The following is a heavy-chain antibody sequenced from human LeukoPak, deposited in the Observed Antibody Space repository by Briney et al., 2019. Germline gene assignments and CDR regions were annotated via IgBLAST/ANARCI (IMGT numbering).Heavy chain of an antibody. CDR1: GYSISSGYY. CDR3: ARLEYTYGFSYYYYMDV. V-gene: IGHV4-38-2*02. CDR2: IYHSGST. D-gene: IGHD5-18*01. Sequence: SETLSLTCTVSGYSISSGYYWGWIRPSPGKGLEWIGRIYHSGSTYYNPSLKSRVTISVDTSKNQFSLKLSSVTAADTAVYYCARLEYTYGFSYYYYMDVWGKGTTVTVSS. J-gene: IGHJ6*03.